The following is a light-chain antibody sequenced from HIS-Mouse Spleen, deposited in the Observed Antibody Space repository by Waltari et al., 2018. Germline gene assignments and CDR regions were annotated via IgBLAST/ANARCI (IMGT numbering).Light chain of an antibody. Sequence: QSALTQPRSVSGSPGQSVTISCTGTSSDVGGYNYVSWYQQHQGKAPKLMFYDGSKRPPGVPDRFAGSKSGNTASLTISGLQAEDEADYYCCSYAGSYTYVFGTGTKVTVL. CDR2: DGS. J-gene: IGLJ1*01. V-gene: IGLV2-11*01. CDR1: SSDVGGYNY. CDR3: CSYAGSYTYV.